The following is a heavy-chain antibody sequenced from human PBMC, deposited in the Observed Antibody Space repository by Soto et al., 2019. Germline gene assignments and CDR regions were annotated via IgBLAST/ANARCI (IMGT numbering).Heavy chain of an antibody. CDR1: DGSFSGYY. V-gene: IGHV4-34*01. CDR2: INHSGST. CDR3: ARHVNLPLAGTGFDS. D-gene: IGHD6-19*01. J-gene: IGHJ4*02. Sequence: KPSETLSLTCAVYDGSFSGYYWSWIRQPPGKGLEWIGEINHSGSTNYNPSLRSRVTMSVDTSQNQFSLKLSSVTATDTAVYYCARHVNLPLAGTGFDSRGRGTLVTGSS.